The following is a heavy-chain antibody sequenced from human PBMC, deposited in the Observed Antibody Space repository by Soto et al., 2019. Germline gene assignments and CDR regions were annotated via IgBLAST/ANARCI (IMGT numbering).Heavy chain of an antibody. CDR3: ASRYYGSGSYAF. V-gene: IGHV4-59*08. CDR2: IHYGGST. D-gene: IGHD3-10*01. J-gene: IGHJ4*02. Sequence: SETLSLTCTVSGDSISSYFWNWIRQPPGKGLEWIGYIHYGGSTYYNPSLQSRLAISLDTSKNQFSLNLTSVTAADTAVYYCASRYYGSGSYAFGGQGTLVTVSS. CDR1: GDSISSYF.